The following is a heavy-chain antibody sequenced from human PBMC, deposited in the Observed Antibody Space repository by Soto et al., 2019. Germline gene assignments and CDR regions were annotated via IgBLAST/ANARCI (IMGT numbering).Heavy chain of an antibody. Sequence: QVELQESGPGLVKPSGTLSLTCVVSGNYISTTNWWSWVRQSPGKGLEWIGEIYHSGSTNYNPSLKSRVTISVDKSKNQFSLKLSSVTAADTAVYYCARDVGYHYDGSPSGQFDFWGQGTLVTVSS. CDR1: GNYISTTNW. V-gene: IGHV4-4*02. J-gene: IGHJ4*02. CDR2: IYHSGST. D-gene: IGHD3-22*01. CDR3: ARDVGYHYDGSPSGQFDF.